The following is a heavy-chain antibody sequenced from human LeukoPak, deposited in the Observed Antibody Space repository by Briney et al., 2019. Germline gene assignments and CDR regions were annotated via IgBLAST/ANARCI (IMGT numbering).Heavy chain of an antibody. CDR1: GFTFTSSA. CDR3: AADLHSGSYVYY. Sequence: ASVKVSCKASGFTFTSSAVQWVRQARGQRLEWIGWIVVGSGNTNYAQKFQERVTITRDMSTSTAYMELSSLRSEDTALYYCAADLHSGSYVYYWGQGTLVTVSS. V-gene: IGHV1-58*01. CDR2: IVVGSGNT. D-gene: IGHD1-26*01. J-gene: IGHJ4*02.